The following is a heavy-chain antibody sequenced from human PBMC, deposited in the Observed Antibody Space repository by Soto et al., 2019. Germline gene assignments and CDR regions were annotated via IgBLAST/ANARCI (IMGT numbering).Heavy chain of an antibody. J-gene: IGHJ6*02. Sequence: GESLKISCKGSGYSFTIYWIGWVRQMPGKGLEWMGIIYPGDSDTRYSPSFQGQVTISADKSISTAYLQWSSLKASDTAMYYCARPRDGHKGKNYYGMDVWGQGTTVTVSS. CDR1: GYSFTIYW. CDR2: IYPGDSDT. V-gene: IGHV5-51*01. CDR3: ARPRDGHKGKNYYGMDV.